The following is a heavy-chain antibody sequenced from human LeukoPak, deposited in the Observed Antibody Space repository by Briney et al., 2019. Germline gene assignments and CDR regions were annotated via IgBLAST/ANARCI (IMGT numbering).Heavy chain of an antibody. Sequence: GGSLRLSCAASGFIFSSFAMSWVRQAPGKGLEWVSAISYGGDNTYYADSVKGRFAISRDNSKNTLYLQMNGLRVEDTAVYYCARDHPPPDYDILTGPYNWFDPWGQGTLVTVSS. J-gene: IGHJ5*02. CDR2: ISYGGDNT. D-gene: IGHD3-9*01. CDR3: ARDHPPPDYDILTGPYNWFDP. V-gene: IGHV3-23*01. CDR1: GFIFSSFA.